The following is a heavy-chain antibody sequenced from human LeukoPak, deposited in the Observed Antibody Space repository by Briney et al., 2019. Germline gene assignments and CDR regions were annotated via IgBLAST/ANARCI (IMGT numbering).Heavy chain of an antibody. CDR2: IYRSGST. Sequence: SETLSLTCAVSGYSISSGYYWGWIRQPPGKGLEWIGSIYRSGSTYYNPSLKSRVTISVDTSKNQFSLKLSSVTAADTAVYYCVSRGYCSGGSCYAAFDIRGQGTMVTVSS. CDR3: VSRGYCSGGSCYAAFDI. J-gene: IGHJ3*02. CDR1: GYSISSGYY. V-gene: IGHV4-38-2*01. D-gene: IGHD2-15*01.